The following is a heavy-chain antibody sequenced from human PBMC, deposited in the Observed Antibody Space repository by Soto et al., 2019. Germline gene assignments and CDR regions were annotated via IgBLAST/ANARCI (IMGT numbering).Heavy chain of an antibody. Sequence: PSETLSLTCSVSGGSMRSHFWNWIRQPPGKGLEWIGQISYSGSTNYNPSLQSRVAISVDTSKMQFSLTLSSVTAADTAVYYCARTVWSLHAFDVGGQWTMVNVSS. D-gene: IGHD2-21*01. CDR2: ISYSGST. J-gene: IGHJ3*01. CDR1: GGSMRSHF. V-gene: IGHV4-59*11. CDR3: ARTVWSLHAFDV.